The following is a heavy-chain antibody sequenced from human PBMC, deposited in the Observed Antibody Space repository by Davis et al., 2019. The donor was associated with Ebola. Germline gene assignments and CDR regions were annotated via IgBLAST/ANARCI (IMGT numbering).Heavy chain of an antibody. V-gene: IGHV3-23*01. CDR2: IGHGGDT. CDR3: AKRGRQGRGTTDFDN. D-gene: IGHD1-7*01. J-gene: IGHJ4*02. Sequence: PGGSLRLSCAASGFTFSYCDRSWVRKAPGKGRQGASAIGHGGDTWYADSVRGRFTISRDNSRNTLDLQMSDVRAEDTAIYYCAKRGRQGRGTTDFDNWGQGTRVTVSS. CDR1: GFTFSYCD.